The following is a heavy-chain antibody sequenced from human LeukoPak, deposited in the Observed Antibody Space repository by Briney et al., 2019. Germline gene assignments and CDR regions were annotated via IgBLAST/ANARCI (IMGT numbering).Heavy chain of an antibody. CDR1: GYTFTSYY. CDR3: ARALGGSGSYYYFDY. CDR2: INPSGGST. D-gene: IGHD3-10*01. Sequence: GASVKVSCKASGYTFTSYYMHWVRQAPGQELEWMGIINPSGGSTSYAQKFQGRVTMTRDTSTSTVYMELSSLRSEDTAVYYCARALGGSGSYYYFDYWGQGTLVTVSS. J-gene: IGHJ4*02. V-gene: IGHV1-46*01.